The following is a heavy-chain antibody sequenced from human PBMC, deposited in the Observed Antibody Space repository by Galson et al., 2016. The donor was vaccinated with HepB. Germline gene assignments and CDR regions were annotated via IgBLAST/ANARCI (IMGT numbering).Heavy chain of an antibody. Sequence: SLRLSCAASGITFSKYAMTWVRQAPGKGLEWISTVSDGGVSTYYADSVKGRFTLSRDNSKNTLYLEMNNLSAEDTAVYHCTKGGVGHSYNPHYFDSRGQGTLVTVSS. CDR3: TKGGVGHSYNPHYFDS. J-gene: IGHJ4*02. CDR1: GITFSKYA. V-gene: IGHV3-23*01. D-gene: IGHD5-18*01. CDR2: VSDGGVST.